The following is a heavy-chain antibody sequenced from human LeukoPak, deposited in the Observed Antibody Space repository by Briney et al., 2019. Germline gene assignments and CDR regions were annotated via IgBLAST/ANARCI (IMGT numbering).Heavy chain of an antibody. J-gene: IGHJ4*02. Sequence: SETLSLTCTVSGGSISSSSYYWGWIRQPPGKGLEWIASIYYSGSTYYNPSLKSRVTISIDTSKSQFSLKLSSVTAADTAVYYCARIGTGSGSYYFDYWGQGTLVTVSS. V-gene: IGHV4-39*01. CDR2: IYYSGST. CDR1: GGSISSSSYY. D-gene: IGHD3-10*01. CDR3: ARIGTGSGSYYFDY.